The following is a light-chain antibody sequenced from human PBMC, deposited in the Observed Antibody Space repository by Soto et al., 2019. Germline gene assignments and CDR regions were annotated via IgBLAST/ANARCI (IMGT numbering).Light chain of an antibody. CDR1: QSVSNNY. CDR3: QQRHNWPIT. Sequence: ELVLTRSPGTLSLSPGDRATLSCRASQSVSNNYLAWYQQKPGQAPRLLIYGASTRATGIPARFSGSGSGTDFTLTISGLEPADLGVYYCQQRHNWPITFGQGTRLEI. CDR2: GAS. V-gene: IGKV3D-20*02. J-gene: IGKJ5*01.